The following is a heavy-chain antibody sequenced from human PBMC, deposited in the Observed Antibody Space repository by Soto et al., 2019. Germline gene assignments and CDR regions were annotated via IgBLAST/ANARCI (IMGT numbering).Heavy chain of an antibody. CDR2: IWYDGSNK. J-gene: IGHJ4*02. Sequence: PGGSPRLSCAASGFTFSSYGMHWVRQAPGKGLEWVAVIWYDGSNKYYADSVKGRFTISRDNSKNTLYLQMNSLRPEDTAVYYCAKDGVADYYFDYWGQGTLVTVSS. D-gene: IGHD2-15*01. CDR3: AKDGVADYYFDY. CDR1: GFTFSSYG. V-gene: IGHV3-30*02.